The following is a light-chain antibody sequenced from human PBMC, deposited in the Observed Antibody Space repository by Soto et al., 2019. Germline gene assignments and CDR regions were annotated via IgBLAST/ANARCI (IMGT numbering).Light chain of an antibody. J-gene: IGLJ3*02. V-gene: IGLV2-14*01. CDR2: EVS. Sequence: QSALTQPASVSGSPGQSITISCTGTSSDVGAYNFVSWYQHHPGTAPKLMIYEVSNRPSGASNRFSGSKSGNTASLTISGLQTEDEADYYCQAYDYSLTASVFGGGTKLTVL. CDR1: SSDVGAYNF. CDR3: QAYDYSLTASV.